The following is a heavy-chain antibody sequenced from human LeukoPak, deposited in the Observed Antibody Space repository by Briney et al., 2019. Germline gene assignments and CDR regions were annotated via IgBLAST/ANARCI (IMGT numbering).Heavy chain of an antibody. CDR3: ARGTHYYDSSGYSPLDY. V-gene: IGHV3-30*03. D-gene: IGHD3-22*01. Sequence: PGRSLRLSCAASGFTFSSYGMHWVRQAPGKGLEWVAVISYDGSNKYYADSVKGRFTISRDNSKNTLYLQMNSLRAEDTAVYYCARGTHYYDSSGYSPLDYWGQGTLVTVSS. CDR1: GFTFSSYG. J-gene: IGHJ4*02. CDR2: ISYDGSNK.